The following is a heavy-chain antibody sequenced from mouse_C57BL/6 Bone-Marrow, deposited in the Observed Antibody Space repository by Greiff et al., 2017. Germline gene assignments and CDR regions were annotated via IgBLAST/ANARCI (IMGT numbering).Heavy chain of an antibody. Sequence: QVHVKQPGAELVKPGASVKMSCKASGYTFTSYWITWVKQRPGQGLEWIGDIYPGSGSTNYNEKFKSKATLTVDTSSTTASMQLSSLTSEDSAVYYCASDDGYFQFAYWGQGTLVPVSA. D-gene: IGHD2-3*01. CDR2: IYPGSGST. CDR1: GYTFTSYW. CDR3: ASDDGYFQFAY. V-gene: IGHV1-55*01. J-gene: IGHJ3*01.